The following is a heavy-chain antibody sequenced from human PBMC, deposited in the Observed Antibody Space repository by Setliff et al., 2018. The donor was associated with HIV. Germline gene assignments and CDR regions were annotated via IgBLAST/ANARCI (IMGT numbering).Heavy chain of an antibody. CDR3: ARGGGPTVVSNFAY. Sequence: LSLTCTVSGVSVISYCWSWIRQSPGKGREWIAFMCDSGNTDYNPSLKSRVTISVDTSKNQFSLKLTSVTAADTAVYYCARGGGPTVVSNFAYWGQGTLVTVSS. V-gene: IGHV4-59*02. D-gene: IGHD4-17*01. CDR2: MCDSGNT. CDR1: GVSVISYC. J-gene: IGHJ4*02.